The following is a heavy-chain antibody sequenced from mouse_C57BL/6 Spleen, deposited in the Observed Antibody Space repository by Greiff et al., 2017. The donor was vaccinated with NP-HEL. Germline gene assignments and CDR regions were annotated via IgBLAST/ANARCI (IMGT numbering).Heavy chain of an antibody. J-gene: IGHJ1*03. V-gene: IGHV3-6*01. CDR1: GYSITSGYY. CDR3: ARGGYFDV. CDR2: ISYDGSN. Sequence: VEESGPGLVKPSQSLSLTCSVTGYSITSGYYWNWIRQFPGNKLEWMGYISYDGSNNYNPSLKNRISITRDTSKNQFFLKLNSVTTEDTATYYCARGGYFDVWGTGTTVTVSS.